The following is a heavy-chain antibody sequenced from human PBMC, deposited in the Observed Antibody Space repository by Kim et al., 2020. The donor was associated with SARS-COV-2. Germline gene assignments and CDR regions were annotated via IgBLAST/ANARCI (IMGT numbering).Heavy chain of an antibody. CDR3: ARGLWGLVP. D-gene: IGHD3-10*01. CDR1: GFTFSDHY. Sequence: GGSLRLSCAASGFTFSDHYMSWIRQAPGKGLEWVSSITSGSDYTNYADSVKGRFTISRDNAKNSLYLQMNSLRVEDTAVYYCARGLWGLVPWGQGTLVTVSS. CDR2: ITSGSDYT. V-gene: IGHV3-11*05. J-gene: IGHJ5*02.